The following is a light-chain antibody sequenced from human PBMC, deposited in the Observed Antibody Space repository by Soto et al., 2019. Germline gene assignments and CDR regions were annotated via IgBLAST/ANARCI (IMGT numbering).Light chain of an antibody. CDR1: SSNIGSFYD. Sequence: VLTQPPSVSGAPGQRVTIPCTGSSSNIGSFYDVHWYQQLPGTVPKLLIYSDNNRPSGVPDRFSGSKSGTAASLAITGLQAEDEADYYCQSYDNSLNHVVFGGGTKLTVL. CDR2: SDN. CDR3: QSYDNSLNHVV. V-gene: IGLV1-40*01. J-gene: IGLJ2*01.